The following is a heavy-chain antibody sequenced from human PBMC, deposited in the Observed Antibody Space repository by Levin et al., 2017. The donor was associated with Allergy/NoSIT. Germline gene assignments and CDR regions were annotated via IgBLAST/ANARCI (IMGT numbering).Heavy chain of an antibody. CDR3: ARDRLVYSSSPGWFDP. V-gene: IGHV3-7*01. D-gene: IGHD6-13*01. CDR2: IKQDGSEK. CDR1: GFTFSSYW. Sequence: GESLKISCAASGFTFSSYWMSWVRQAPGKGLEWVANIKQDGSEKYYVDSVKGRFTISRDNAKNSLYLQMNSLRAEDTAVYYCARDRLVYSSSPGWFDPWGQGTLVTVSS. J-gene: IGHJ5*02.